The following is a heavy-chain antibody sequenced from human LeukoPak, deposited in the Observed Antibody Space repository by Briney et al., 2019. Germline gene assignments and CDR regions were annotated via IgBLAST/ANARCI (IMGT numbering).Heavy chain of an antibody. Sequence: GGSLRLSCAASGFTFDDYAMHWVRQAPGKGLEWVSLISWDGGSTYYADSVKGRFTISRDNSKNSLYLQMNSLRAEDTALYYCAKASYYYDSSGYYYGEYFQHWGQGTPVTVSS. D-gene: IGHD3-22*01. CDR3: AKASYYYDSSGYYYGEYFQH. V-gene: IGHV3-43D*04. CDR1: GFTFDDYA. J-gene: IGHJ1*01. CDR2: ISWDGGST.